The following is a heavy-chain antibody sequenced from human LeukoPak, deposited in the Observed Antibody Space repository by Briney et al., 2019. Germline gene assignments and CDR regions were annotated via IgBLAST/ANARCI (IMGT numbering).Heavy chain of an antibody. CDR1: GITFSNHG. CDR2: ISGSGDVK. Sequence: GGSLRLSCALSGITFSNHGMNWVRQAPGKGLEWVSGISGSGDVKWYADSVKGRFTISRDNSKNTLYLQMNSLRAEDTAVYYCAKGLKLLLDAFDIWGQGTMVTVSS. D-gene: IGHD3-10*01. J-gene: IGHJ3*02. V-gene: IGHV3-23*01. CDR3: AKGLKLLLDAFDI.